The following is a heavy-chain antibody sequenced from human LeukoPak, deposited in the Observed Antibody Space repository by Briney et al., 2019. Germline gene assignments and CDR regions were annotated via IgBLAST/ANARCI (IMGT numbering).Heavy chain of an antibody. Sequence: GGSLRLSCTVSGFTVSSNSMSWVRQAPGKGLEWVSFIYSDNTHYSDFVKGRFTISRDNSKNTLYLQMNSLRAEDTAVYYSARRAGAYSHPYDYWGQGTLVTVSS. V-gene: IGHV3-53*01. CDR3: ARRAGAYSHPYDY. CDR2: IYSDNT. CDR1: GFTVSSNS. D-gene: IGHD4/OR15-4a*01. J-gene: IGHJ4*02.